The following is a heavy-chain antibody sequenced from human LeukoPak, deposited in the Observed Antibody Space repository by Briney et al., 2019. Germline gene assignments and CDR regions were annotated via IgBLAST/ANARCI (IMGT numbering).Heavy chain of an antibody. CDR1: GGSISTSSYY. CDR2: IYYSGST. Sequence: SETLSLTCAVYGGSISTSSYYWGWIRQPPGKGLECIGNIYYSGSTYYNPSLKSRVTISVDTPKNQFSLKLSSVTAADTAVYYCARRTFGGVIAYWGQGTLVTVSS. V-gene: IGHV4-39*07. D-gene: IGHD3-16*02. J-gene: IGHJ4*02. CDR3: ARRTFGGVIAY.